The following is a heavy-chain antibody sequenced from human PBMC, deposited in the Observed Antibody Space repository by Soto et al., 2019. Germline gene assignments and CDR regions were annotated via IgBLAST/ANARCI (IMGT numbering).Heavy chain of an antibody. CDR1: GFTFMRGS. V-gene: IGHV3-21*01. CDR3: ARVAC. Sequence: GGSLRLSCEASGFTFMRGSMNWVRQVPGKGLEWVASISSGSSDTWYADSVKGRFIISRDNAQNSLFLQMNTLRPEDTAMYYCARVACWGPGTQVTVSS. J-gene: IGHJ4*02. CDR2: ISSGSSDT.